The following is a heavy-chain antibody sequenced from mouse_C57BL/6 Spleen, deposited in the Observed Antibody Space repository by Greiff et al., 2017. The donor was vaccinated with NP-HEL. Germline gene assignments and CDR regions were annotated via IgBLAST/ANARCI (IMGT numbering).Heavy chain of an antibody. V-gene: IGHV1-64*01. J-gene: IGHJ2*01. CDR1: GYTFTSYW. D-gene: IGHD1-1*01. CDR2: IHPNSGST. Sequence: VQLQQSGAELVKPGASVKLSCKASGYTFTSYWMHWVKQRPGQGLEWIGMIHPNSGSTNYNEKFNSKATMTVDKSSSPAYMQLSSLTSEDSAVYYCASELRSFDYWGQGTTRTVSS. CDR3: ASELRSFDY.